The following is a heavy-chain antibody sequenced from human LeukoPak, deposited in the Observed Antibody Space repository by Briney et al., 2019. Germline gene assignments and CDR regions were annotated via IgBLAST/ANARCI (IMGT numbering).Heavy chain of an antibody. CDR3: ARVQWEPLYPDY. CDR1: GFTFSSYA. J-gene: IGHJ4*02. CDR2: ISYDESYR. D-gene: IGHD1-26*01. Sequence: PGGSLRLSCAASGFTFSSYAMHWVRQAPGKGLEWVALISYDESYRYYADSVKGRFTISRDNSKNTLYLQMNSLRAEDTAIYYCARVQWEPLYPDYWGQGTLVTVSS. V-gene: IGHV3-30-3*01.